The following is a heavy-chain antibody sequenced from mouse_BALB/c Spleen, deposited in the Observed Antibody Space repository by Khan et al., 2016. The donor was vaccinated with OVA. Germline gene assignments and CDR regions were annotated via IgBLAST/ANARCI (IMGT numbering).Heavy chain of an antibody. CDR2: IYPGSGST. CDR1: GYTFTDYV. V-gene: IGHV1-77*01. D-gene: IGHD1-3*01. CDR3: ANNYASWFAY. J-gene: IGHJ3*01. Sequence: QVQLQQSGPELVKPGASVKMSCKASGYTFTDYVINWVKQRTGQGLEWIGEIYPGSGSTYYNEKFKGKATLTADKSSNTAYMQLSSLTSDDSAVYFCANNYASWFAYWGQGTLVTVSA.